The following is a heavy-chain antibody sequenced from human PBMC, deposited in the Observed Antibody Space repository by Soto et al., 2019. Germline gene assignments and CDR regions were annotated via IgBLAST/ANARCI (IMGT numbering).Heavy chain of an antibody. Sequence: EVQLLESGGGLVQPGGSLRLSCAASGFTFSSYAMSWVRQAPGKGLEWVSAISGSGGSTYYADSVKGRFTISRDNSKTTLYLQMTSLRAQDTAVYYCASRSSGWYFYYWCQGTLVSVSS. CDR3: ASRSSGWYFYY. J-gene: IGHJ4*02. V-gene: IGHV3-23*01. D-gene: IGHD6-19*01. CDR2: ISGSGGST. CDR1: GFTFSSYA.